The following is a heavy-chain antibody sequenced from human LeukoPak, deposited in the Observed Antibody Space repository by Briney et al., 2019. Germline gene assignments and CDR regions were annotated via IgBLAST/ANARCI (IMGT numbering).Heavy chain of an antibody. J-gene: IGHJ3*02. CDR2: IYYSGST. D-gene: IGHD3-22*01. CDR3: ARAMNYYDSSGLGGAFDI. V-gene: IGHV4-39*07. Sequence: SETLSLTCTVSGGSISSSSYYWGWIRQPPGKGLEWIGSIYYSGSTYYNPSLKSRVTISVDTSKNQFSLKLSSVTAADTAVYYCARAMNYYDSSGLGGAFDIWGQGTMVTVSS. CDR1: GGSISSSSYY.